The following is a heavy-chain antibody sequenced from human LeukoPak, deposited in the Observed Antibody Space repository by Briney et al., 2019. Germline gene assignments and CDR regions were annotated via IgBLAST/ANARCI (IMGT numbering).Heavy chain of an antibody. D-gene: IGHD6-19*01. J-gene: IGHJ4*02. CDR2: ISGSGGST. Sequence: GGSLRLSCAASGFTFSSYAMSWVRQAPGKGLEWVSAISGSGGSTYYADSVEGPFTISRDNSKNTLYLQMNSLRAEDTAVYYCAKDRVRSVAGIFDYWGQGTLVTVSS. CDR1: GFTFSSYA. CDR3: AKDRVRSVAGIFDY. V-gene: IGHV3-23*01.